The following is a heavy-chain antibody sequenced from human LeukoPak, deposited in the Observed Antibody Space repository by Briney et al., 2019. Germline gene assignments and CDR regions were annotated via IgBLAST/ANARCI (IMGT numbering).Heavy chain of an antibody. CDR2: VHQSGVT. Sequence: PSETLSLTCAVSGGFISNINWWSWVRQPPGRGLEWIGEVHQSGVTNYNPSLKSRVTISLDTSKNQFSLKLSSVTAADTAVYYCARGQDLTTVTTRSVFGIDYWGQGTLVTVSS. J-gene: IGHJ4*02. CDR3: ARGQDLTTVTTRSVFGIDY. V-gene: IGHV4-4*02. D-gene: IGHD4-17*01. CDR1: GGFISNINW.